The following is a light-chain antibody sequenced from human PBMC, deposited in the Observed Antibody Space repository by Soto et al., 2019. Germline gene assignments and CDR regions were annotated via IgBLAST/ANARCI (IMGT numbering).Light chain of an antibody. J-gene: IGLJ1*01. CDR2: SNN. Sequence: QSVLSQPPSASGTPGQRVTISCSGSSSNIGSKTVTWYQQLPGTAPQLLIYSNNLRPSEVPDRFSGSKSGTSASLAISGLQSEDEADYYCAAFDDSLNGYVFGTGTKVTVL. CDR3: AAFDDSLNGYV. V-gene: IGLV1-44*01. CDR1: SSNIGSKT.